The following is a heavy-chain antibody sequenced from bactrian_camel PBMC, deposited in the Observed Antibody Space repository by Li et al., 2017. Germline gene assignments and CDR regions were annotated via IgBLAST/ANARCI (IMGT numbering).Heavy chain of an antibody. CDR3: TRETQWVGYHEFAEY. J-gene: IGHJ4*01. CDR2: ICTGVGIT. V-gene: IGHV3S1*01. D-gene: IGHD5*01. CDR1: EYTFSSKC. Sequence: QVQLVESGGGSVEAGGSLRLSCVAPEYTFSSKCAGWFRQVPGKEREGIAAICTGVGITYYDDSVKDRFTISRDNAKNTLYLQLNSLTREDSAMYYCTRETQWVGYHEFAEYWGQGTQVTVS.